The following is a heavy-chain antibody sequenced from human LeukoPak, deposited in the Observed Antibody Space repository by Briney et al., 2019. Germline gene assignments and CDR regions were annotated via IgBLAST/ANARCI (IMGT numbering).Heavy chain of an antibody. Sequence: ASVKVSCKASGYIFSSYGFSWVRQVPGQGLEWVGWISAYNDNTDYAQKFKGRVTMTTDPSTNTAYMELRNLRSDDTAVYYCARRGSGPPYYWGQGTLVTVSS. CDR1: GYIFSSYG. CDR3: ARRGSGPPYY. D-gene: IGHD3-10*01. J-gene: IGHJ4*02. V-gene: IGHV1-18*01. CDR2: ISAYNDNT.